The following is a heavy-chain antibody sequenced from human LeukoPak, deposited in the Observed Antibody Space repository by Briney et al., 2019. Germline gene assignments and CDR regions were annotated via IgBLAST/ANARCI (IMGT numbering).Heavy chain of an antibody. CDR1: GGSISSSSYS. CDR2: IYYSGST. J-gene: IGHJ4*02. D-gene: IGHD3-22*01. V-gene: IGHV4-39*01. CDR3: ARYYDSSGYYFQRYYFDY. Sequence: PSETLSLTCTVSGGSISSSSYSWGWIRQPPGKGLERIGSIYYSGSTYYNPSLKSRVTISVDTSKNQFSLKLSSVTAADTAVYYCARYYDSSGYYFQRYYFDYWGQGTLVTVSS.